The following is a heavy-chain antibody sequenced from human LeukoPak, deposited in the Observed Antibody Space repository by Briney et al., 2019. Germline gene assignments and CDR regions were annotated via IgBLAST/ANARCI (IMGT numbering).Heavy chain of an antibody. V-gene: IGHV1-2*02. CDR1: GGTFSGYA. D-gene: IGHD3-16*01. J-gene: IGHJ5*02. CDR2: INPYTGGT. Sequence: ASVKVSCKASGGTFSGYAISWVRQAPGQGLEWMGWINPYTGGTNYAQKFQGRVTMTRDTSTSTAYMELSRLRYDDTAVYYCARARGELSSSANLFDPWGQGTLVTVSS. CDR3: ARARGELSSSANLFDP.